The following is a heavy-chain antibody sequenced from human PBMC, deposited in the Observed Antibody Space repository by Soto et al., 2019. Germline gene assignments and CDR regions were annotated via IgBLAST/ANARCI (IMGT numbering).Heavy chain of an antibody. Sequence: EVQLVESGGGLVQPGGSLRLSCAASGFTFSNYWIHWVRQAPGEGLVWVSRINGDGSTTTYADFVKGRFTISRDNAKNTLYLLMHSLGADDTAVYYCTRGRTSATYWGLFYDWGQGALVTVSS. V-gene: IGHV3-74*01. CDR1: GFTFSNYW. J-gene: IGHJ4*02. CDR3: TRGRTSATYWGLFYD. D-gene: IGHD7-27*01. CDR2: INGDGSTT.